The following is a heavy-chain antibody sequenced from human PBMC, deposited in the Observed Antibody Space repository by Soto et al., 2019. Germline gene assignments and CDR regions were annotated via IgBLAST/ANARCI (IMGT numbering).Heavy chain of an antibody. CDR3: ASITIFGVVTTIAP. D-gene: IGHD3-3*01. CDR2: INHSGST. CDR1: GGSFSGYY. V-gene: IGHV4-34*01. Sequence: SETLSLTCAFYGGSFSGYYWSLIRQPPGKGLEWIGEINHSGSTNYNPSLKSRVTISVDTSKNQFSLKLSSVTAADTAVYYCASITIFGVVTTIAPWGQGTLVTVSS. J-gene: IGHJ5*02.